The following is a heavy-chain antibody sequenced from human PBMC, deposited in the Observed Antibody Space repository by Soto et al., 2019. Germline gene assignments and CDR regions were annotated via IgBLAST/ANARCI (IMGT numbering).Heavy chain of an antibody. Sequence: GGSLRLSCAASGFTFSSYWMHWVRQAPGKGLVWVSRINSDGSSTSYADSVKGRFTISRDNAKNTLYLQMNSLRAEDTAVYYCARDQPLYGPLIHPFDYWGQGTLVTVSS. CDR3: ARDQPLYGPLIHPFDY. J-gene: IGHJ4*02. D-gene: IGHD3-10*01. CDR2: INSDGSST. V-gene: IGHV3-74*01. CDR1: GFTFSSYW.